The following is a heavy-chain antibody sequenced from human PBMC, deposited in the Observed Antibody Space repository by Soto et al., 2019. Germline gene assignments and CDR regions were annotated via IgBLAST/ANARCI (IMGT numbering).Heavy chain of an antibody. D-gene: IGHD6-13*01. CDR2: ISADGAGT. CDR3: ARISSSSCTDY. CDR1: GFTFNTYA. V-gene: IGHV3-23*01. Sequence: GGSLRLSCAASGFTFNTYAMNWVRQAPGKGLEWVSAISADGAGTYYTDSVKGRFTISRDNSKNTLSLQMNSLRAEDTAIFYCARISSSSCTDYWGQGTLVTVSS. J-gene: IGHJ4*02.